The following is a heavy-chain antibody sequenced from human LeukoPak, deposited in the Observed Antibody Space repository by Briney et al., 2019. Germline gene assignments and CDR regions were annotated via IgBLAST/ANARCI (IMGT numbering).Heavy chain of an antibody. V-gene: IGHV4-34*01. CDR3: ARGNAHTYGSGSYTSYYFDY. CDR1: GGSFSGYY. CDR2: INHSGST. D-gene: IGHD3-10*01. Sequence: SETLSLTCAAYGGSFSGYYWSWIRQPPGKGLEWIGEINHSGSTNYNPSLKSRVTISVDTSKNQFSLKLSSVTAADTAVYYCARGNAHTYGSGSYTSYYFDYWGQGTLVTVSS. J-gene: IGHJ4*02.